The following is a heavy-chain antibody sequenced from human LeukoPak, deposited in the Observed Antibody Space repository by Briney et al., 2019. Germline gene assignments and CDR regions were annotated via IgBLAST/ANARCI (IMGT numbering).Heavy chain of an antibody. D-gene: IGHD2-15*01. V-gene: IGHV1-69*06. Sequence: ASVKVSCKASGGTFSSYAISWVRQAPGQGLEWMGGIIPIFGTANYAQKFQGRVTITADKSTSTAYMELSSLRSDDTAVYYCARDFVFAGISNWLDPWGQGTLVTVSS. CDR1: GGTFSSYA. CDR3: ARDFVFAGISNWLDP. CDR2: IIPIFGTA. J-gene: IGHJ5*02.